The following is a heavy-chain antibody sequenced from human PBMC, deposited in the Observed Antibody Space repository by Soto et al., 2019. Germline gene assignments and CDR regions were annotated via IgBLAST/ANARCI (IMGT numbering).Heavy chain of an antibody. CDR2: IIPIFGTA. V-gene: IGHV1-69*13. CDR1: GGTFSSYT. J-gene: IGHJ6*02. CDR3: ARALDYYGSGSYYNFYYYYGMDV. D-gene: IGHD3-10*01. Sequence: SVKVSCKASGGTFSSYTISWVRQAPGQGLEWMGCIIPIFGTANYAQKFQGRVTITADESTSTAYMELSSLRSEDTAVYYCARALDYYGSGSYYNFYYYYGMDVWGQGTTVTVSS.